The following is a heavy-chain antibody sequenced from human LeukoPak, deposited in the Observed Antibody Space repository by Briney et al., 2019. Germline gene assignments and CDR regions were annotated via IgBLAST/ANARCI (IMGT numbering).Heavy chain of an antibody. D-gene: IGHD2-21*01. J-gene: IGHJ3*02. V-gene: IGHV1-2*06. CDR2: INPSSGDT. Sequence: ASVKVSCKASGYTFTAHYMHWVRQAPGQGLEWMGRINPSSGDTEYGQRFQGRVTLTRDTSSSTANMELRRLRSDDTAVYYCARDPGYSYAFDIWGQETVVIVSS. CDR3: ARDPGYSYAFDI. CDR1: GYTFTAHY.